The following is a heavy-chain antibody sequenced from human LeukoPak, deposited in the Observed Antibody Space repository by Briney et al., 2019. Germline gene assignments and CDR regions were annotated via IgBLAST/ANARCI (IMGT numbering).Heavy chain of an antibody. Sequence: GGSLRLSCAASGFTFSGSAMHWVRQASGKGLEWVGRIRSKANSYATAYAASVKGRFTISRDDSKNTLYLQMNSLRAEDTAVYYCAKDGEAAAMDVWGKGTTVTVSS. D-gene: IGHD6-13*01. CDR3: AKDGEAAAMDV. V-gene: IGHV3-73*01. J-gene: IGHJ6*04. CDR1: GFTFSGSA. CDR2: IRSKANSYAT.